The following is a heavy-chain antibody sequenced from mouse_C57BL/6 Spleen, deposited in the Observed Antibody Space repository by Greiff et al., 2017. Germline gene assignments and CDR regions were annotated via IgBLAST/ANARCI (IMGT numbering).Heavy chain of an antibody. V-gene: IGHV5-6*02. CDR2: ISSGGSYT. CDR3: ARRDYYGSSYFDY. CDR1: GFTFSSYG. Sequence: EVMLVESGGDLVKPGGSLKLSCAASGFTFSSYGMSWVRQTPDTRLEWVATISSGGSYTYYLYSVKGRFTISRDNAKNTLYLQMDSLKSEDTAMYYCARRDYYGSSYFDYWGQGTTLTVS. D-gene: IGHD1-1*01. J-gene: IGHJ2*01.